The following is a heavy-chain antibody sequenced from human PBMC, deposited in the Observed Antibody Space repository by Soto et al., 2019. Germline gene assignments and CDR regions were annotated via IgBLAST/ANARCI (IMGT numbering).Heavy chain of an antibody. CDR3: AKGGHMVRGVIHWFDP. V-gene: IGHV3-30*18. CDR1: GFTFSSYG. CDR2: ISYDGSNK. J-gene: IGHJ5*02. Sequence: PGGSLRLSCAASGFTFSSYGMHWVRQAPGKGLEWVAVISYDGSNKYYADSVKGRFTISRDNSKNTLYLQMNSLRAEDTAVYYCAKGGHMVRGVIHWFDPWGQGTLVTVSS. D-gene: IGHD3-10*01.